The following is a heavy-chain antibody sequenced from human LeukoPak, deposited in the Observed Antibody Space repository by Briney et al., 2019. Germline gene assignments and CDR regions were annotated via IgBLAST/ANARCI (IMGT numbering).Heavy chain of an antibody. CDR2: ISGSGGST. CDR1: GFTFSSYA. Sequence: GGSLRLSCAASGFTFSSYAMSWVRQAPGKGLEWVSAISGSGGSTYYADSVKGRFTISRDNSKNTLYLQMNSLRAEDTAVYYCAKDLEQWLVRPQYFQHWGQGTLVTVSS. CDR3: AKDLEQWLVRPQYFQH. J-gene: IGHJ1*01. V-gene: IGHV3-23*01. D-gene: IGHD6-19*01.